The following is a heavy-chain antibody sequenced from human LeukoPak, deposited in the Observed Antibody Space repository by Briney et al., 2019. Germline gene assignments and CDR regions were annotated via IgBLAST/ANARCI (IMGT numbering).Heavy chain of an antibody. D-gene: IGHD4-17*01. J-gene: IGHJ4*02. CDR2: ITSSGSDI. CDR1: GFTFSTYS. CDR3: ASLMTTATIPDY. Sequence: PGGSLRLSCAASGFTFSTYSMNWIRQAPGKGLGWVSSITSSGSDIYYADSVKGRFTISRDNAKSSLYLQMNSLRAEDTAVYYCASLMTTATIPDYWGQGTLVTVSS. V-gene: IGHV3-21*01.